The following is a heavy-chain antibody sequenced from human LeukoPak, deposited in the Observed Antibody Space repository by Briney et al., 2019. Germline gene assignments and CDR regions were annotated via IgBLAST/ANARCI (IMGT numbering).Heavy chain of an antibody. J-gene: IGHJ4*02. CDR2: ISSSSSTI. CDR1: GFTFSSYS. V-gene: IGHV3-48*04. D-gene: IGHD6-13*01. CDR3: AKTHGSSWSIFDY. Sequence: GGSLRLSCAASGFTFSSYSMNWVRQAPGKGLEWVSYISSSSSTIYYADSVKGRFTISRDNAKNSLYLQMNSLRAEDTAVYYCAKTHGSSWSIFDYWGQGTLVTVSS.